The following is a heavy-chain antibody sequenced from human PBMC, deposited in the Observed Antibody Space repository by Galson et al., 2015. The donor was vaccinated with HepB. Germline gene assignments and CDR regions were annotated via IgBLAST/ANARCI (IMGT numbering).Heavy chain of an antibody. CDR2: ISGSGGST. D-gene: IGHD2-15*01. CDR3: AKGDCSAASCPFDN. J-gene: IGHJ4*02. CDR1: EFTFSNYA. V-gene: IGHV3-23*01. Sequence: SLRLSCAASEFTFSNYAMNWVRQAPGKGLEWVSGISGSGGSTYYADSVRGRLTISRDNSKNTLYLQMSSLRVEDTAVYYCAKGDCSAASCPFDNWGQGTLVTVSS.